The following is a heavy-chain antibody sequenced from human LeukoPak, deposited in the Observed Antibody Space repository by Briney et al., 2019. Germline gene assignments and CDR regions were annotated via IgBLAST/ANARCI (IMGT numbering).Heavy chain of an antibody. CDR1: GGSISTYY. J-gene: IGHJ5*02. CDR2: IYYSGST. D-gene: IGHD3-10*01. CDR3: ARGGYYGSGNDFRFDP. Sequence: SETLSLTCTVSGGSISTYYWSWIRQPPGKGLEWIGYIYYSGSTNYNPSLKSRVTISVDTSKNQFSLKLSSVTAADTAIYYCARGGYYGSGNDFRFDPWGQGTLVTVSS. V-gene: IGHV4-59*01.